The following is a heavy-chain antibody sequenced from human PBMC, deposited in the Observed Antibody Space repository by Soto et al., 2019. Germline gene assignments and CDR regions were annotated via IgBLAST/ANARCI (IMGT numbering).Heavy chain of an antibody. CDR1: GFSFSSYW. D-gene: IGHD2-15*01. V-gene: IGHV3-7*04. Sequence: ESGGGLVQPGGSLRLSCLASGFSFSSYWMNWVRQAPGKGLEWVATIKYDGSDKYYLDSVRGRFTISRENAKNSLYLQMNSLRAEDTAVYYCARGYCTGGSCYRGYWGQGTLVIVSS. CDR2: IKYDGSDK. CDR3: ARGYCTGGSCYRGY. J-gene: IGHJ4*02.